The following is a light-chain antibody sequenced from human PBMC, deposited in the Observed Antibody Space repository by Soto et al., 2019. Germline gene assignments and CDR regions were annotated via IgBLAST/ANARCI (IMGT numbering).Light chain of an antibody. J-gene: IGLJ2*01. CDR2: DDD. V-gene: IGLV6-57*04. CDR3: QSYDSNKVI. Sequence: NFMLTQPHSVSGSPGKTVTISCTRSSGSIASTYVQWYQQRPGSAPTTIIFDDDQRRSGVSDRFSGSIDSSSNSASLTISGLKTEDEADYYCQSYDSNKVIFGGGTKVTAL. CDR1: SGSIASTY.